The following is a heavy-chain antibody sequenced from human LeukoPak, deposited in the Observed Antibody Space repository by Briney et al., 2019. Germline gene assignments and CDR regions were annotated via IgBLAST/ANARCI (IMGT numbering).Heavy chain of an antibody. Sequence: TGGSLRLSCAASGFTFSSYAMSWVRQAPGKGLEWVSAISGSGGSTYYADSVKGRFTISRDNSKNTLYLQMNSLRAEDTAVYYWSKDPDYSNYYYYYMDVWGKGTTVTVSS. V-gene: IGHV3-23*01. CDR2: ISGSGGST. CDR3: SKDPDYSNYYYYYMDV. D-gene: IGHD4-11*01. CDR1: GFTFSSYA. J-gene: IGHJ6*03.